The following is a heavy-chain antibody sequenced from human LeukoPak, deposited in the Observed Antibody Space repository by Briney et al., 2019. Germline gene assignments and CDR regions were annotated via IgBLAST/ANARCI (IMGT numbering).Heavy chain of an antibody. Sequence: SETLSLTCAVSGGSISSGGYSWSWIRQPPGKGLEWIGNIYYSGSTYYNPSLKSRVTISVDTSKNQFSLKLSSATAAETAVYYCARRRSDWEFDSWGQGTLVTVSS. CDR1: GGSISSGGYS. V-gene: IGHV4-30-2*03. CDR3: ARRRSDWEFDS. J-gene: IGHJ4*02. CDR2: IYYSGST. D-gene: IGHD2-21*02.